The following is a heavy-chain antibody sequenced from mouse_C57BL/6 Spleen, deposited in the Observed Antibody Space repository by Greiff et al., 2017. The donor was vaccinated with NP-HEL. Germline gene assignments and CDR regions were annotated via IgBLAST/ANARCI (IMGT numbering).Heavy chain of an antibody. CDR1: GYAFTNYL. J-gene: IGHJ1*03. Sequence: QVQLQESGAELVRPGTSVKVSCKASGYAFTNYLIEWVKQRPGQGLEWIGVINPGSGGTNYNEKFKGKATMTADKSSSTTYMQLSSLTSEDSAVYFCARSNYYGSSYVEYFDVWGTGTTVTVSS. CDR3: ARSNYYGSSYVEYFDV. D-gene: IGHD1-1*01. V-gene: IGHV1-54*01. CDR2: INPGSGGT.